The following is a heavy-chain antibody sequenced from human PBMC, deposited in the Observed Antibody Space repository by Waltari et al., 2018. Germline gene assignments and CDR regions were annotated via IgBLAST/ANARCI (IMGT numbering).Heavy chain of an antibody. D-gene: IGHD3-10*01. CDR1: SYSIRSGYF. CDR3: VRDLGGSGNSWFDA. J-gene: IGHJ5*02. V-gene: IGHV4-38-2*02. Sequence: QVQLQESGPGLARPSETLSLICDVSSYSIRSGYFWGWTRQPPGKGLQWIGSISHSANAYYNPSLKSRVSMSVDTSKNQFALKVTSVTAADTAIYYCVRDLGGSGNSWFDAWGQGTLVNVSS. CDR2: ISHSANA.